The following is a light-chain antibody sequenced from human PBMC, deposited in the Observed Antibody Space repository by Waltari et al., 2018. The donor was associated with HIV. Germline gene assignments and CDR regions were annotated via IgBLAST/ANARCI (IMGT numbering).Light chain of an antibody. Sequence: VMIQLTDSLAASPGKPASITCRSSQSLLHQNGQKYVGWYMQRPGQAPELLIYLGFRRAAGVPYRFAGSGSGTGLILKNSRVEPEEVGVYDYMHGQQTPVFGQWTKVEVK. CDR2: LGF. CDR3: MHGQQTPV. J-gene: IGKJ1*01. CDR1: QSLLHQNGQKY. V-gene: IGKV2-28*01.